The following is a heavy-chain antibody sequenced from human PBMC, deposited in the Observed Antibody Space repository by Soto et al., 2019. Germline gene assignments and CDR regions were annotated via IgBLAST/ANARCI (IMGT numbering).Heavy chain of an antibody. J-gene: IGHJ5*02. V-gene: IGHV1-2*04. CDR3: ARGSMVRGVIITDWFDP. CDR2: INPNSGGT. Sequence: QVQLVQSGAEVKKPGASVKVSCKASGYTFTGYYMHWVRQAPGQGLEWMGWINPNSGGTNYAQKFQGWVNRTRDTPMSTAQMELSRLRSDDTAVYYCARGSMVRGVIITDWFDPWGQGTLVTVSS. D-gene: IGHD3-10*01. CDR1: GYTFTGYY.